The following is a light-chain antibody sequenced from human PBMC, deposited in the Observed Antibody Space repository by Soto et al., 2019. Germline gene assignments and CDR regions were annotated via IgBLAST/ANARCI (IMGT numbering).Light chain of an antibody. Sequence: EIVMTQSTAPLAVSPGERATLPCRASQRLSSNLAWYQQKPGQAPRLLIYDTSTRATGIPARFSGSGSGTEFTLTISSLQSEDFAVYYCQQYNKWPPITFGQGTRLEI. CDR3: QQYNKWPPIT. V-gene: IGKV3-15*01. CDR1: QRLSSN. CDR2: DTS. J-gene: IGKJ5*01.